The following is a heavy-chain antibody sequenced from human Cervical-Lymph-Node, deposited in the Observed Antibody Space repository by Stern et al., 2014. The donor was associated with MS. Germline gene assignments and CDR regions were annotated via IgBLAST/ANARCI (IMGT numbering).Heavy chain of an antibody. V-gene: IGHV3-33*01. J-gene: IGHJ4*02. CDR3: ASAYSSSHYYFDY. D-gene: IGHD6-13*01. CDR1: GFSFSRYA. CDR2: IWDGGSNP. Sequence: MQLVESGGGVVQPGRSLRLSCAASGFSFSRYAMHWVRQAPGKGLEWVAAIWDGGSNPYYADSVQGRFTISRENFKNALYLQMNSLKAEATSVYYWASAYSSSHYYFDYWGQGTLVTVSS.